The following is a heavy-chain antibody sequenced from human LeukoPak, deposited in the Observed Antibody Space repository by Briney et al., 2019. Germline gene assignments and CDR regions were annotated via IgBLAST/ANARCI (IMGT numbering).Heavy chain of an antibody. Sequence: PGGSLRLSCAASGFTFSTYSMNWVRQPPGKGLEWFSYIPFISSTIYYADSVKGRFTISRDNAKNSLYLQMNSLRADDTAVYYCARGYSSSWYFVFDYWGQGTLVTVSS. CDR3: ARGYSSSWYFVFDY. J-gene: IGHJ4*02. V-gene: IGHV3-48*01. CDR1: GFTFSTYS. CDR2: IPFISSTI. D-gene: IGHD6-13*01.